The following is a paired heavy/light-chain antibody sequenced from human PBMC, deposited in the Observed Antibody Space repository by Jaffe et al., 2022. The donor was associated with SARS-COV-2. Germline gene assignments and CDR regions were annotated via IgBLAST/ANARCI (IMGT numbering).Heavy chain of an antibody. J-gene: IGHJ6*03. CDR1: GFTFNNYA. CDR3: AKVAYYDILTGLTYYYYMDV. D-gene: IGHD3-9*01. Sequence: EVQLVESGGGLVQPGGSLRLSCAASGFTFNNYAMSWVRQAPGKGLEWVSGISSSSGSTYYADSVKGRFIISRDNSKNTLYLQMNSLRAEDTAVYYCAKVAYYDILTGLTYYYYMDVWGKGTTVTVSS. V-gene: IGHV3-23*04. CDR2: ISSSSGST.
Light chain of an antibody. J-gene: IGLJ3*02. CDR2: DNN. CDR1: SSSIGYNY. V-gene: IGLV1-51*01. CDR3: GTWDSSLSAGV. Sequence: QSVLTQPPSVSAAPGQKVTISCSGSSSSIGYNYVSWYQQLPGTAPKLLIYDNNKRPSGIPDRFSGSKSGTSATLGITGLQTGDEADYYCGTWDSSLSAGVFGGGTKLTVL.